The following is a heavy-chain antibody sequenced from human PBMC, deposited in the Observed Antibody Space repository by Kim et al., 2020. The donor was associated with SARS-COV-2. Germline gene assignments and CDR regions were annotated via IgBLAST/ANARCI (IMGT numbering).Heavy chain of an antibody. Sequence: SETLSLTCAVYGGSFSGYYWSWIRQPPGKGLEWIGEINHSGSTNYNPSLKSRVTISVDTSKNQFSLKLSSVTAAATAVYYCARGESYYYGSGSYSLPWFDPWGQGTLVTVSS. CDR3: ARGESYYYGSGSYSLPWFDP. D-gene: IGHD3-10*01. CDR2: INHSGST. V-gene: IGHV4-34*01. J-gene: IGHJ5*02. CDR1: GGSFSGYY.